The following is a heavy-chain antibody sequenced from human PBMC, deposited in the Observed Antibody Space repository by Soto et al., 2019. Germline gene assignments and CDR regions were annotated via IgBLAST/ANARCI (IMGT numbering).Heavy chain of an antibody. CDR1: GYSFTSYW. V-gene: IGHV5-10-1*03. CDR3: ARYSINYVWGSYRYDYDY. CDR2: IDPSDSYT. Sequence: EVQLVQSGAEVKKPGESLRISCKGSGYSFTSYWISWVRQMPGKGLEWMGRIDPSDSYTNYSPSFQGHVTISADKSISTAYLQWSSLKASDTAMYYCARYSINYVWGSYRYDYDYWGQGTLVTVSS. D-gene: IGHD3-16*02. J-gene: IGHJ4*02.